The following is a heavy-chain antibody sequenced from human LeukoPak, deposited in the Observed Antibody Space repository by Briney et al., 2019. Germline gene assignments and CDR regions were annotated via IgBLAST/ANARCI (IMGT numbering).Heavy chain of an antibody. Sequence: PSQTLSLTCTVSGGSISSGGYYWSWIRQHPGKGLEWIGYIYYSGSTYYNPSLKSRVTISVDTSKNQFSLKLSSVTAADTAVYYCARVVNYYDSSGYQNYYYYGMDVWGQGTTVTVSS. CDR2: IYYSGST. CDR3: ARVVNYYDSSGYQNYYYYGMDV. V-gene: IGHV4-31*03. D-gene: IGHD3-22*01. J-gene: IGHJ6*02. CDR1: GGSISSGGYY.